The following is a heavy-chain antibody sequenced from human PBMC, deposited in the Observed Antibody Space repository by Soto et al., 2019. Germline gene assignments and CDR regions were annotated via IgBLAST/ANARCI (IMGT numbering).Heavy chain of an antibody. J-gene: IGHJ4*02. CDR2: VIGTGIDT. CDR1: GFTFTNYA. CDR3: ATATRGECIGAYCYAFDF. Sequence: EVQLLESGGGLVQPGGSLRLSCAASGFTFTNYAMNWVRHSPGKGLEWVASVIGTGIDTYHAASVKGRFTISRDKSRNTMYLEMNRLRAEDTAMYHCATATRGECIGAYCYAFDFWGQGIVVTVS. D-gene: IGHD2-15*01. V-gene: IGHV3-23*01.